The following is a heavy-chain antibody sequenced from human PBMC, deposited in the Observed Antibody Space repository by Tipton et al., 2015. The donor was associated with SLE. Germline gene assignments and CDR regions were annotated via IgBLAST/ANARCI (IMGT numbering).Heavy chain of an antibody. Sequence: TLSLTCAVYRGSFSGYYWSWIRRPPGKGLEWIGETTHSGKTNYNPSLKSRVTISVDTSKNQFSLKLSSVTAADTAVYYCARVPAVYYYYMDVWGKGTTVTVSS. V-gene: IGHV4-34*01. J-gene: IGHJ6*03. CDR1: RGSFSGYY. D-gene: IGHD2-2*01. CDR3: ARVPAVYYYYMDV. CDR2: TTHSGKT.